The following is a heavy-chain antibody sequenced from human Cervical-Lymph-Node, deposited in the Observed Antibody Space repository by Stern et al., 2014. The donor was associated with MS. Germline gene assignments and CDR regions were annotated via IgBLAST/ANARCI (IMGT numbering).Heavy chain of an antibody. CDR1: GGTFTSYE. CDR2: VHPDSGNT. J-gene: IGHJ5*02. D-gene: IGHD2-15*01. V-gene: IGHV1-8*01. CDR3: ARGRSCSDGSCYLGPFDP. Sequence: QVQLVQSGAEVKKPGASVKVSCRTSGGTFTSYEINWVRQATGQGLEWMGLVHPDSGNTRHAQKFQGRVTMTRDTSISTAYMELSSLRSEDTAVYYCARGRSCSDGSCYLGPFDPWGQGTLVIVSS.